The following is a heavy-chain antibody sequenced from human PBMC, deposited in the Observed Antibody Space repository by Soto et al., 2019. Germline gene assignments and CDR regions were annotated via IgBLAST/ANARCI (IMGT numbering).Heavy chain of an antibody. V-gene: IGHV3-23*01. Sequence: VQLLESGGGLVQPGGSLRLSCAASGFTFSSYAMSWVRQAPGKGLEWVSAISGSGGSTYYADSVKGRFTISRDNSKNTLYLQMNSLRAEDTAVYYCTYSGYDDYYYYYYMDVWGKGTTVTVSS. CDR2: ISGSGGST. CDR1: GFTFSSYA. D-gene: IGHD5-12*01. J-gene: IGHJ6*03. CDR3: TYSGYDDYYYYYYMDV.